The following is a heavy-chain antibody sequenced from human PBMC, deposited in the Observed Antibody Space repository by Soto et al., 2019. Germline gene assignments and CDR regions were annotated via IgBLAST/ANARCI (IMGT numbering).Heavy chain of an antibody. D-gene: IGHD4-4*01. J-gene: IGHJ6*02. V-gene: IGHV4-4*02. CDR1: GGSIRSNNW. Sequence: QVQLQESGPGLVKPSGTLSLTCVVSGGSIRSNNWWNWVHQVPGRGLEWIGEIHHSGNTNYNPSLKSRATISVDKSKTQFSLKLTSLTAADTAVYYCAISMTTVSFDYYYYYGLDVWGQGTTVTVSS. CDR2: IHHSGNT. CDR3: AISMTTVSFDYYYYYGLDV.